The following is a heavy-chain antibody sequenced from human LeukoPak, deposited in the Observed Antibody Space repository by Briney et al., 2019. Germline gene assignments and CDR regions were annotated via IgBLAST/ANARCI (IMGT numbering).Heavy chain of an antibody. CDR3: ARQFQYYYDGSGYLVGYY. J-gene: IGHJ4*02. CDR1: GYTFTSYY. V-gene: IGHV1-46*01. CDR2: INPSGGST. D-gene: IGHD3-22*01. Sequence: ASVKVSCKASGYTFTSYYMHWVRQAPGQGLEWMGIINPSGGSTSYAQKFKGRFTTTRDKSTSTVYLQLSSLRSEDTAVYYCARQFQYYYDGSGYLVGYYWGQGTLVTVSS.